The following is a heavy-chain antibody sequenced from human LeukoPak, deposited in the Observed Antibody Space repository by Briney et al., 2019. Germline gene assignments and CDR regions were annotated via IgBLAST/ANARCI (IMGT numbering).Heavy chain of an antibody. V-gene: IGHV3-21*04. CDR3: AKILDTAMFDY. CDR2: ISSTSTYI. CDR1: GFTFNTFS. Sequence: GGSLRLSCAASGFTFNTFSMNWVRQAPGKGLEWVSSISSTSTYIYYADSVKGRFTISRDNAKNSLYLQMNSLRAEDTAVYYCAKILDTAMFDYWGQGTLVTVSS. J-gene: IGHJ4*02. D-gene: IGHD5-18*01.